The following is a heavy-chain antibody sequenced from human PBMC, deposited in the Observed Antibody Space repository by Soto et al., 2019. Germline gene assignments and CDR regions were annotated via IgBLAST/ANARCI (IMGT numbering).Heavy chain of an antibody. J-gene: IGHJ4*02. CDR1: GFSLSTYD. CDR3: AKGAPRYSGFYLSQ. V-gene: IGHV3-30*18. D-gene: IGHD5-12*01. CDR2: ISSGGSNK. Sequence: WGSLRLSCEASGFSLSTYDLHWVRQAPGKWLEWVAGISSGGSNKYHADSVKGRFTISSDTSKNPLYLQLNSLRLDDTAVYYCAKGAPRYSGFYLSQWGQGXLVTVSS.